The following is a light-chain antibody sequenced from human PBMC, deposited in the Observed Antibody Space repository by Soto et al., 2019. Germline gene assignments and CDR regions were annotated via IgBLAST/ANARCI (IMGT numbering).Light chain of an antibody. J-gene: IGLJ2*01. Sequence: QSVLTQPASVSGSPGQSITISCTGTSSDVGGYNYVSWYQQHPGKAPKLMIYDVSNRPSGVSNRFSGSKSGNTASLTISGLQAEDEADYYCSSYTSRVVFGGGTQLT. CDR1: SSDVGGYNY. CDR2: DVS. CDR3: SSYTSRVV. V-gene: IGLV2-14*01.